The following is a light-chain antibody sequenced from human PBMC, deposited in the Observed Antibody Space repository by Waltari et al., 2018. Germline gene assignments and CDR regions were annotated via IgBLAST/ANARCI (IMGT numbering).Light chain of an antibody. CDR3: CSYAGRSAYV. CDR2: EVT. V-gene: IGLV2-23*02. CDR1: SSDVGDYNV. Sequence: QSALTQPASVSGSPGQSITISCTGSSSDVGDYNVVSWYQQHPGKTPKLIIYEVTRRPSEVSNRFSGAKSGNTASLTISGLQAEDEADYYCCSYAGRSAYVFGNGTRVTVL. J-gene: IGLJ1*01.